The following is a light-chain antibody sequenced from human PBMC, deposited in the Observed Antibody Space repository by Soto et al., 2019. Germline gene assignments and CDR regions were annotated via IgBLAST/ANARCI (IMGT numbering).Light chain of an antibody. Sequence: QSVLTQPASVSGSPGQSITISCTGTSSDVGGYNYVSWYQHHPGKAPKLMIYEVSNRPSEVSNRFSGSKSGNTASLTISGLQSEDEADYYCCSFTSITTFHVFGTGTKVTVL. V-gene: IGLV2-14*01. CDR2: EVS. J-gene: IGLJ1*01. CDR3: CSFTSITTFHV. CDR1: SSDVGGYNY.